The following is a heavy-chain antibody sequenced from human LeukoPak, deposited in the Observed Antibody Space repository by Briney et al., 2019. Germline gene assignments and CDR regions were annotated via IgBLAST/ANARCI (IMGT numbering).Heavy chain of an antibody. J-gene: IGHJ4*02. CDR3: ARRAAGAWATFDY. D-gene: IGHD7-27*01. CDR2: IYYTGRT. Sequence: SETLSLTCNGSGGSITSYYWSWIRQPPGKGLEWIGYIYYTGRTKYNASLESRVTISVDTSNNQFSLRLNSVTPADTAIYYCARRAAGAWATFDYWGQGTLVTVSS. CDR1: GGSITSYY. V-gene: IGHV4-59*01.